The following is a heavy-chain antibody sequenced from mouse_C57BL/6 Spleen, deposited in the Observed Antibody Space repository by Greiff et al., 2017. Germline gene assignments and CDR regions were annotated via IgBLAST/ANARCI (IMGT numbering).Heavy chain of an antibody. D-gene: IGHD2-4*01. CDR1: GYTFTSYW. V-gene: IGHV1-7*01. J-gene: IGHJ2*01. CDR3: ARPYDYDFDY. Sequence: VQLQQSGAELAKPGASVKLSCKASGYTFTSYWMHWVKQRPGQGLEWIGYINPSSGYTKYNQKFKDKATLTADKSSRTAYMQLSSLTYEDSAVYYCARPYDYDFDYWGQGTTLTVSS. CDR2: INPSSGYT.